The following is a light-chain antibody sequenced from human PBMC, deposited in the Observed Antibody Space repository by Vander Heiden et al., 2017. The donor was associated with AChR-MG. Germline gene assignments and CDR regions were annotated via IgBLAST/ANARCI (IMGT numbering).Light chain of an antibody. CDR3: QQSYSTPRT. V-gene: IGKV1-39*01. J-gene: IGKJ3*01. Sequence: DIQMTQSPSSLSASVGDRVTITCRASQSISSYLNWYQHKPGKAPKLLIYAASSLQSGVPSRFSGSGSRTDFTLTISSLQPEDFATYYCQQSYSTPRTFGHGTKVDIK. CDR1: QSISSY. CDR2: AAS.